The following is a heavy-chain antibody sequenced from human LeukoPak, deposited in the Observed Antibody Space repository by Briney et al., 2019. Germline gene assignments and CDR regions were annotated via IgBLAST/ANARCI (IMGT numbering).Heavy chain of an antibody. CDR3: ARDYGYSSDWYWFDP. D-gene: IGHD6-19*01. J-gene: IGHJ5*02. Sequence: ASVKVSCKASGYTFTGYYMHWVRQAPGQGLEWMGWINPNSGGINYAQKFQGRVTMTRDTSISTAYMELSRLRSDDTAVYYCARDYGYSSDWYWFDPWGQGTLVTVSP. CDR2: INPNSGGI. V-gene: IGHV1-2*02. CDR1: GYTFTGYY.